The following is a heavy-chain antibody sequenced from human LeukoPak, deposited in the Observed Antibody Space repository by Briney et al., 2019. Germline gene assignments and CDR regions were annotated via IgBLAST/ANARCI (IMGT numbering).Heavy chain of an antibody. CDR1: GFTVSSNY. CDR2: IYSGGST. D-gene: IGHD6-13*01. J-gene: IGHJ4*02. Sequence: GGSLRLSCAASGFTVSSNYMSWVRQAPGKGLEWVSVIYSGGSTYYADSVKGRFTISRDNSKNTLYLQMNSLRAEDTAVYYCAREGERSSWSGYDYWGQGTLVTVSS. CDR3: AREGERSSWSGYDY. V-gene: IGHV3-66*01.